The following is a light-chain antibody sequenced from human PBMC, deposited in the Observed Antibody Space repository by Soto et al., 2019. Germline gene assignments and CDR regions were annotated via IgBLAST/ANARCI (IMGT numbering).Light chain of an antibody. Sequence: DIQMTQSPSTLSASVGDRVTITCRASQSISSWLAWYQQKPGKAPKLLIYKASSLESGVPSRFSGCGSGTDFTLTISSLQPDDFATYYGQQYNSYWTFGQGTKVEIK. V-gene: IGKV1-5*03. CDR1: QSISSW. J-gene: IGKJ1*01. CDR2: KAS. CDR3: QQYNSYWT.